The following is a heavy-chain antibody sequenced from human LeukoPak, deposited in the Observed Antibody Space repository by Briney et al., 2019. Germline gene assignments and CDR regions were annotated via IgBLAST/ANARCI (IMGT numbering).Heavy chain of an antibody. Sequence: RASVNVSCKASGGTFSSYAISWVRQAPGQGLEWMGGIIPIFGTANYAQKFQGRVTITADESTSTAYMELSSLRSEDTAVYYCARTMWVVTAWFDPWAREPWSPSPQ. CDR1: GGTFSSYA. V-gene: IGHV1-69*13. D-gene: IGHD2-21*02. CDR3: ARTMWVVTAWFDP. CDR2: IIPIFGTA. J-gene: IGHJ5*02.